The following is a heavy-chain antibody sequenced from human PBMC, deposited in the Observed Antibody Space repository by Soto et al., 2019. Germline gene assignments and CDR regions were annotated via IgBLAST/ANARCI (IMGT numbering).Heavy chain of an antibody. V-gene: IGHV2-5*02. D-gene: IGHD2-21*02. CDR1: AFSLSTGGVG. J-gene: IGHJ6*02. CDR3: IQSRCGGDCLQSYASYYYYGMDV. Sequence: GSGPTLVNPTQTLTLTCTFSAFSLSTGGVGVGWIRQPPGKALEWLALLYWDDDKRYSPSLRSRLTITKDTSKNQVVLTMTNMDPVDTATYYCIQSRCGGDCLQSYASYYYYGMDVWGQGTTVTVSS. CDR2: LYWDDDK.